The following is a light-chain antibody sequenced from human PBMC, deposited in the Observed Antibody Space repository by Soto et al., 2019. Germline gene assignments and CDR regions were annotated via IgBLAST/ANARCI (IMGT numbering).Light chain of an antibody. CDR2: EVS. Sequence: QSVLTQPPSASGSPGQSVTISCTGTSSDVGGYNYVSWYQQHLGKAPKLMIYEVSKRPSGVPDRFSGSKSGNTASLTVSGLQAEDEADYYCSSYAGSNNYVFGTGTKVTVL. J-gene: IGLJ1*01. V-gene: IGLV2-8*01. CDR1: SSDVGGYNY. CDR3: SSYAGSNNYV.